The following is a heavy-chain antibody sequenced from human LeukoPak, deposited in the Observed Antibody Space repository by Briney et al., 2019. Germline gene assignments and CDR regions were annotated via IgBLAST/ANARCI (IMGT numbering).Heavy chain of an antibody. CDR2: IHYSGST. J-gene: IGHJ4*02. V-gene: IGHV4-39*01. D-gene: IGHD5-24*01. CDR1: GGSISSSSYY. CDR3: ARGVEMATIADY. Sequence: SETLSLTCTVSGGSISSSSYYWGWLRQPPGKGLEWIGSIHYSGSTYYNPSLKSRVTISVDTSKNQFSLKLSSVTAADTAVYYCARGVEMATIADYWGQGTLVTVSS.